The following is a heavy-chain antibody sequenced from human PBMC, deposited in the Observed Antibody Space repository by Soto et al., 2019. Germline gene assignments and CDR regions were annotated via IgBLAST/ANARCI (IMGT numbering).Heavy chain of an antibody. V-gene: IGHV1-2*04. CDR1: GYTFTGYY. CDR3: ARVYRGGGFDP. D-gene: IGHD3-10*01. CDR2: INPNSGGT. Sequence: QVQLVQSGAEVKKPGASVKVSCKASGYTFTGYYMHWVRQAPGQGLEWMGWINPNSGGTNYAQKSQGWVTMTRDTTISTAYMELSRLRSDDTAVYYCARVYRGGGFDPWGQGTLVTVSS. J-gene: IGHJ5*02.